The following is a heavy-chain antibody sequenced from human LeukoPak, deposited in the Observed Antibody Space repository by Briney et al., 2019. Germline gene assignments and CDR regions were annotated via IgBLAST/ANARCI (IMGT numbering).Heavy chain of an antibody. Sequence: GGSLRLSCAASGFTFSSHGMYWVRQAPGKGLEWVAVIAFDGSNQNYADPVKGRFTISRDNSKNTAYLQMNSLRAEDTAVYYCARKDNYGRYGFDVWGQGTTVTVSS. D-gene: IGHD5-18*01. CDR2: IAFDGSNQ. CDR3: ARKDNYGRYGFDV. J-gene: IGHJ6*02. CDR1: GFTFSSHG. V-gene: IGHV3-30*03.